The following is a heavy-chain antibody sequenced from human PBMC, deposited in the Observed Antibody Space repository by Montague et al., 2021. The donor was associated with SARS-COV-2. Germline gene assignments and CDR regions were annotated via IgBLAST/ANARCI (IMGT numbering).Heavy chain of an antibody. Sequence: SLSLSLSASGFTFSTYRMTWVRQAPGKGLEWLATIKYDGADIYYGDSVKGRFTISRDNAQKSVFLQMNSLRVEDTALYYCARLGPDEGVSNFRWFDTWSLGTLVTVSS. V-gene: IGHV3-7*01. D-gene: IGHD4-11*01. CDR2: IKYDGADI. CDR3: ARLGPDEGVSNFRWFDT. J-gene: IGHJ5*02. CDR1: GFTFSTYR.